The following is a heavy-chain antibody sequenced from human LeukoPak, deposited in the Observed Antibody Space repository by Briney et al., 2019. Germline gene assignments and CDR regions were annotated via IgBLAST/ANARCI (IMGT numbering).Heavy chain of an antibody. J-gene: IGHJ4*02. CDR3: ARDPITIFGVDLFPSFDY. V-gene: IGHV1-69*04. D-gene: IGHD3-3*01. CDR1: GGTFSSYA. CDR2: IIPILGIA. Sequence: GASVKVSCKASGGTFSSYAISWVRQAPGQGLEWMGRIIPILGIANYAQKFQGRVTMTRDTSTSTVYMELSSLRSEDTAVYYCARDPITIFGVDLFPSFDYWGQGTLVTVSS.